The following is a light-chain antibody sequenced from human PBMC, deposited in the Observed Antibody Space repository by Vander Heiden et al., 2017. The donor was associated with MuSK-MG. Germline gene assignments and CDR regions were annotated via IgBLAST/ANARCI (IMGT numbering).Light chain of an antibody. J-gene: IGLJ3*02. CDR3: CSDEGSFNFWV. Sequence: QDPGKAPKLMIYDVSKRPSGVPDRFSGSKSGNTASLTISGLQAEDEAAYYCCSDEGSFNFWVFGGGTKLTVL. V-gene: IGLV2-11*01. CDR2: DVS.